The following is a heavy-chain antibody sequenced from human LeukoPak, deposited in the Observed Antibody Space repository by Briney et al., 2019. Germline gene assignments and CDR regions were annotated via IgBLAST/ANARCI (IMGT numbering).Heavy chain of an antibody. CDR2: INSDGSSA. V-gene: IGHV3-74*01. D-gene: IGHD2-15*01. CDR3: ARGTGCGGGSCPISHCYYHYYMDV. CDR1: GFTFSNYW. Sequence: GGSLRLSCAASGFTFSNYWMHWVRQAPGKGLVWVSRINSDGSSANYADSMKGRFTFFRDNAKNTLYLQMNSLRAEDTAVYYCARGTGCGGGSCPISHCYYHYYMDVWGKGTTVTVSS. J-gene: IGHJ6*03.